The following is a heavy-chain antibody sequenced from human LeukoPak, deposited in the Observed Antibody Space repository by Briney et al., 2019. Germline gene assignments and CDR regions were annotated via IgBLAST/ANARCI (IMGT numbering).Heavy chain of an antibody. J-gene: IGHJ4*02. CDR1: GGSISSYY. Sequence: SETLSLTCTVSGGSISSYYWSWIRQPPGKGLEWIGYIYYSGSTNYNPSLKSRVTISVDTSKNQFSLKLSSVTAADTAVYYCAGSRDSYNRWGQGTLVTVSS. CDR2: IYYSGST. D-gene: IGHD5-24*01. V-gene: IGHV4-59*01. CDR3: AGSRDSYNR.